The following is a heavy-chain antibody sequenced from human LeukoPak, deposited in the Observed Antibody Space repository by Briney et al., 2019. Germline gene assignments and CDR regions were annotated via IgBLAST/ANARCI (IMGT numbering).Heavy chain of an antibody. CDR3: ARRSIAAAGNPDWFDP. D-gene: IGHD6-13*01. J-gene: IGHJ5*02. CDR1: GGSISSSSYY. CDR2: IYYSGST. V-gene: IGHV4-39*01. Sequence: SETLSLTCTVSGGSISSSSYYWGWIRQPPGKGLEWIVSIYYSGSTYYNPSLKRRVTISVDTSKNQFSLKLSSVTTADTAVYYCARRSIAAAGNPDWFDPWGQGTLVTVSS.